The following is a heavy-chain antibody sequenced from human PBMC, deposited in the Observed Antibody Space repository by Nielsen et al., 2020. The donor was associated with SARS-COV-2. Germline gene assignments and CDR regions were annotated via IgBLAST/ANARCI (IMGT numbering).Heavy chain of an antibody. CDR2: IYPGDSDT. CDR1: GYSFTSDW. J-gene: IGHJ6*02. D-gene: IGHD3-10*01. CDR3: ARLYYGSGSYGLLAYYYGMDV. V-gene: IGHV5-51*01. Sequence: KVSCKGSGYSFTSDWIGWVRQMPGKGLEWMGIIYPGDSDTRYSPSFQGQVTISADKSISTAYLQWSSLKASDTAMYYCARLYYGSGSYGLLAYYYGMDVWGQGTTVTVSS.